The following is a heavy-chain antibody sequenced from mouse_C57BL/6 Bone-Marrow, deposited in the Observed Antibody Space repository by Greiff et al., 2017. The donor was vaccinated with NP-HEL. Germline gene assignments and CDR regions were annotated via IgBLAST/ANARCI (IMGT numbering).Heavy chain of an antibody. CDR1: GFTFTDYY. V-gene: IGHV7-3*01. CDR3: ARGNPYLDY. J-gene: IGHJ2*01. CDR2: IRNKANGYTT. Sequence: EVMLVESGGGLVQPGGSLSLSCAASGFTFTDYYMSWVRQPPGKALEWLGFIRNKANGYTTEYSASVKGRFTISRDNSQSILYLQMNALRAEDSATYYCARGNPYLDYWGQGTTLTVSS.